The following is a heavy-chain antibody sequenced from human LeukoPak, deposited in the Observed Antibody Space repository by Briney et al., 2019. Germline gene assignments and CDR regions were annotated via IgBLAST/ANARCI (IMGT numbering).Heavy chain of an antibody. CDR1: GFIFKTYT. J-gene: IGHJ4*02. V-gene: IGHV3-21*01. D-gene: IGHD3-16*01. CDR2: ITGDCKYI. CDR3: AREGNDYYYDQ. Sequence: GGSLRLSCAASGFIFKTYTMTWVRQAPGKGLEWVSSITGDCKYITYADSVKGRFTISMDNAKNSLYLQVASLRGDDTAAYYCAREGNDYYYDQWGQGTLVTVSP.